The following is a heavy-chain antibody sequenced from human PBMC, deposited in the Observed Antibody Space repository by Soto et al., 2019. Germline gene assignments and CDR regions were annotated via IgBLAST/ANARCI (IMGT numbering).Heavy chain of an antibody. CDR2: FKSVGAGGTT. V-gene: IGHV3-15*07. D-gene: IGHD5-12*01. Sequence: TGGSLRLSCTVSGLTFSDAWLNWVCQAPGKGLEWVGRFKSVGAGGTTEYAAPVKGRFTLSRDDLQNTMYLQMNSLKTDDTAVYFCIWESKFYSSWQWGRGTLVTVSS. CDR3: IWESKFYSSWQ. CDR1: GLTFSDAW. J-gene: IGHJ4*02.